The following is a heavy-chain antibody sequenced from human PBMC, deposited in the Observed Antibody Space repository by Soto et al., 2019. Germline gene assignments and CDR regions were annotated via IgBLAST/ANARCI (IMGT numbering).Heavy chain of an antibody. CDR2: IKQDGSEK. D-gene: IGHD6-19*01. V-gene: IGHV3-7*01. CDR1: GFTFSSYW. J-gene: IGHJ6*02. CDR3: ARDMAVAGYYYYGMDV. Sequence: PGGSLRLSCAASGFTFSSYWMSWVRQAPGKGLEWVANIKQDGSEKYYVDSVKGRFTISRDNAKNSLYLQMNSLRAEDTAVYYCARDMAVAGYYYYGMDVWGQGTTVTFSS.